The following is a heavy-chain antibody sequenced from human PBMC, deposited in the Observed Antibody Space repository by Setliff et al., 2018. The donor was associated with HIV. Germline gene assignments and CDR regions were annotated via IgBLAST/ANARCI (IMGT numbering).Heavy chain of an antibody. Sequence: SETLSLTCIVSGGSINSTSYYWGWIRQPPGQGLEWIGSIYYSGDTFYNTSLKTRITISVDTSKNHLSLKVSSLTAADTAVYYCARAPYYDYRGLAVYYFDYWGQGSPVTVSS. CDR1: GGSINSTSYY. J-gene: IGHJ4*02. V-gene: IGHV4-39*07. CDR2: IYYSGDT. D-gene: IGHD3-22*01. CDR3: ARAPYYDYRGLAVYYFDY.